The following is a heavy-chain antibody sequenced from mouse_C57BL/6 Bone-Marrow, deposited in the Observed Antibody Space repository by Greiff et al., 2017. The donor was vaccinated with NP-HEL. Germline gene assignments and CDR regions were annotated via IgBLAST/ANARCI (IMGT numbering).Heavy chain of an antibody. V-gene: IGHV7-3*01. CDR2: IRNKANGYTT. D-gene: IGHD1-1*02. CDR1: GFTFTDYY. Sequence: EVQLVESGGGLVQPGGSLSLSCAASGFTFTDYYMSWVRQPPGKALEWLGFIRNKANGYTTEYSASVKGRFTISRDNSQSILYLQMNALRAEDSATYYCARLWSTTRYFYVWGTGTTVTVSS. CDR3: ARLWSTTRYFYV. J-gene: IGHJ1*03.